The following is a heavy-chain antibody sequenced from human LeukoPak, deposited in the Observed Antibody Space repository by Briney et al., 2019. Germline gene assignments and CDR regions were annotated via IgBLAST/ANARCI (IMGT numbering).Heavy chain of an antibody. CDR3: ASYCSTTSCYAVDY. V-gene: IGHV3-48*01. CDR1: AFTFSSYS. D-gene: IGHD2-2*01. J-gene: IGHJ4*02. CDR2: ISSSGSTT. Sequence: GGSLRLSCAASAFTFSSYSMNWVRQAPGKGLEWVSYISSSGSTTYYADSVKGRFTISRDNAKNSLYLQMNSLRAEDTAVYYCASYCSTTSCYAVDYWGQGTLVTVSS.